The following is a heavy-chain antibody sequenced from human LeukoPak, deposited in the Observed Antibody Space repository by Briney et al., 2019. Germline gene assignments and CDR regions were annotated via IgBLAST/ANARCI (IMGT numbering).Heavy chain of an antibody. J-gene: IGHJ4*02. CDR2: IYSGGST. D-gene: IGHD2-8*02. CDR3: ARDTGSMAARFFDN. CDR1: GFTVSTNY. Sequence: GSLRLSCVASGFTVSTNYMSWVRQAPGKGLEWVSVIYSGGSTYYADSVKGRFTISRDNSKNTLYLQMNSLRAEDTAVYYCARDTGSMAARFFDNWGQGTLVTVSS. V-gene: IGHV3-53*01.